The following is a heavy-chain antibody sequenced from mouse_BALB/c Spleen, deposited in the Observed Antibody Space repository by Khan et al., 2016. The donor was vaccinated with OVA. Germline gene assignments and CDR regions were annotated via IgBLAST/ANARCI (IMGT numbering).Heavy chain of an antibody. D-gene: IGHD1-1*01. V-gene: IGHV3-2*02. CDR1: GYSITTNYA. CDR3: ARKNYYGYAGDY. J-gene: IGHJ4*01. Sequence: EVQLQESGPGLVKPSQSLSLTCTVTGYSITTNYAWDWIRQFPGNKLGWMGYISYSGSTSYNPSLKSRISITRDTTKNQFFLQLNSVTTEDTATYYCARKNYYGYAGDYWGQGTSVTVSS. CDR2: ISYSGST.